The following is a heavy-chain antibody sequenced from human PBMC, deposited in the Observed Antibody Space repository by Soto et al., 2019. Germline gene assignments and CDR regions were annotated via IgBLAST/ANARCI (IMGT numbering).Heavy chain of an antibody. CDR2: ISSSSSTI. CDR3: ARTVRGPRTTESRTCFDP. J-gene: IGHJ5*02. D-gene: IGHD4-4*01. Sequence: PGGSLRLSCAASGFTFSSYSMNWVRQAPGKGLEWVSYISSSSSTIYYADSVKGRFTISRDNAKNSLYLQMNSLRDEDTAVYYPARTVRGPRTTESRTCFDPWGPRTLVTGSS. CDR1: GFTFSSYS. V-gene: IGHV3-48*02.